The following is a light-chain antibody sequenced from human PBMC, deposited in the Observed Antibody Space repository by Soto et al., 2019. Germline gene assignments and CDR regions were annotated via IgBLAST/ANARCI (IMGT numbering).Light chain of an antibody. V-gene: IGLV2-8*01. CDR2: EVS. J-gene: IGLJ1*01. CDR3: SSYAGSNYYV. CDR1: SSDVGGYNY. Sequence: QSVLTQPPSASGSPRQSVTISCTGTSSDVGGYNYVSWYQQHPGKAPKRMIYEVSKRPSGVPDRFSGSKSGNTASLTVSGLQAEDEADYYCSSYAGSNYYVFGTGTKVTVL.